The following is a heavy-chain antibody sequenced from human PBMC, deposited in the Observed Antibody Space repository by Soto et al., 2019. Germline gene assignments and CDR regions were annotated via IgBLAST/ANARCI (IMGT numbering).Heavy chain of an antibody. Sequence: EVQLVESGGGLVQPGGSLRLSCAASGFTFSSYWMHWIRQAPGKGLVWVARIKSDVSGTNYADSVKGRFTISRDNAKNTLYLTMNSLRAEDTAVYYCATSLQEGYWGQGTLVTVSS. CDR3: ATSLQEGY. CDR1: GFTFSSYW. V-gene: IGHV3-74*01. CDR2: IKSDVSGT. D-gene: IGHD4-4*01. J-gene: IGHJ4*02.